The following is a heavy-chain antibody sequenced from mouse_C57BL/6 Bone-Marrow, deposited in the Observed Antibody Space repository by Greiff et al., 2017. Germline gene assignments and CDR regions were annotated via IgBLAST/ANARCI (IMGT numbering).Heavy chain of an antibody. V-gene: IGHV1-50*01. CDR3: ERMRWSFDY. Sequence: QVQLQQPGAELVKPGASVKLSCKASGYTFTSYWMQWVKQRPGQGLEWIGEIDPSDSYTNYNQKFKGKATLTVDTSSSTAYMQLSSLTSEDSAVYCYERMRWSFDYWGQGTTLTVSS. D-gene: IGHD2-3*01. J-gene: IGHJ2*01. CDR2: IDPSDSYT. CDR1: GYTFTSYW.